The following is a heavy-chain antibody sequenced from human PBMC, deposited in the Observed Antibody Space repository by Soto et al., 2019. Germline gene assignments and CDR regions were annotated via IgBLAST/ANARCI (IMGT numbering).Heavy chain of an antibody. CDR2: IYQSGST. J-gene: IGHJ3*02. Sequence: SQPLCLTSPVSGGSGIGAGCCWNWIRQSPGKGLEWIGYIYQSGSTYYNPSFKSRVNISVDTSKNQFSLKLSSVTAADTAVYYCAREREQECFGDFAIRGSGTLVT. D-gene: IGHD3-10*01. CDR3: AREREQECFGDFAI. CDR1: GGSGIGAGCC. V-gene: IGHV4-30-2*06.